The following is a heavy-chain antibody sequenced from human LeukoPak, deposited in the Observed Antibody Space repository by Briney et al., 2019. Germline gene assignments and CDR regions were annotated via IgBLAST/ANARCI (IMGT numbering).Heavy chain of an antibody. CDR3: ARGYYGSGSYNWFDP. D-gene: IGHD3-10*01. V-gene: IGHV4-31*03. Sequence: TLSLTCTVSGGSISSGGYYWSWIRQHPGEGLEWIGYIYYSGSTYYNPSLKSRVTISVDTSKNQFSLKLSSVTAADTAVYYCARGYYGSGSYNWFDPWGQGTLVTVSS. CDR1: GGSISSGGYY. CDR2: IYYSGST. J-gene: IGHJ5*02.